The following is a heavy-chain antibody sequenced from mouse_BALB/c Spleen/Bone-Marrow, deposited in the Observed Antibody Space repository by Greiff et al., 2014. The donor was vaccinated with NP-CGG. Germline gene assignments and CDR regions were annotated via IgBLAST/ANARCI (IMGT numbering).Heavy chain of an antibody. V-gene: IGHV7-3*02. J-gene: IGHJ4*01. D-gene: IGHD1-1*01. Sequence: EVKLVESGGGLVQPGGSLRLSCAASGFTFTDYYMSWVRQPPGKALEWLGFIRINANGYTTEHSVSVKERFTISTDNSEGILYLQVNFLRAEDSATYYCARICSSFYYYAMDYWGQGTSVTVSS. CDR2: IRINANGYTT. CDR3: ARICSSFYYYAMDY. CDR1: GFTFTDYY.